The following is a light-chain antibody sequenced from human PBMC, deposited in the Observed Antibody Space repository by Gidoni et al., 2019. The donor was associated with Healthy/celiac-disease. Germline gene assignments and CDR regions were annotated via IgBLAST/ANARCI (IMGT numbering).Light chain of an antibody. CDR3: QQYGSSPALT. CDR1: QSVSSSY. V-gene: IGKV3-20*01. J-gene: IGKJ4*01. Sequence: EIVFTQSPGTLSLSPGERATLSCTASQSVSSSYLAWYQQKPGQAPRLLIYGASSRATGIPDRFNGSGSGTDFTLTISRLEPEDFAVYYCQQYGSSPALTFGGGTKVEIK. CDR2: GAS.